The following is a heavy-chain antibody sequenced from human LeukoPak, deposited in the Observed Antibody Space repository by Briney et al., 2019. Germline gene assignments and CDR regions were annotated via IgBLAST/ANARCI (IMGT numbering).Heavy chain of an antibody. D-gene: IGHD7-27*01. V-gene: IGHV3-48*04. Sequence: TGGSLRLSCAASGFAFNDYNMNWVRQAPGKGLEWVSYVSSRSNTIYYTDSVKGRFTISRDNAKNPLFLQMNSLRAEDTAIYYCARDLLGFNYFDSWGQGTLVTVFS. CDR2: VSSRSNTI. J-gene: IGHJ4*02. CDR3: ARDLLGFNYFDS. CDR1: GFAFNDYN.